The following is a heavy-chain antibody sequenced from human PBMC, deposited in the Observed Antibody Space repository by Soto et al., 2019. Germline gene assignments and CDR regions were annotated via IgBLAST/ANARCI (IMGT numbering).Heavy chain of an antibody. CDR1: GFTFDDYA. V-gene: IGHV3-9*01. Sequence: EVQLVESGGGLVQPGRSLRLSGAASGFTFDDYAMHWVRQAPGKGLEWVSGISWNSGSIGYADSVKGRFTISRDNAKNSLYLQMNSLRAEDTALYYCAKDGQDYYGSGSHYYFDYWGQGTLVTVSS. CDR2: ISWNSGSI. J-gene: IGHJ4*02. CDR3: AKDGQDYYGSGSHYYFDY. D-gene: IGHD3-10*01.